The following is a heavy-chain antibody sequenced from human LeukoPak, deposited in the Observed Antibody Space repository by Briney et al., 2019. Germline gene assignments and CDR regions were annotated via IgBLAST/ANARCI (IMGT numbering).Heavy chain of an antibody. Sequence: GGSLRLSCAAAGFTFSDAWMSWVRQAPGKGLEWLGRIKSKTNGGTTDYAAPVKGRFTISRDDSKNTLYLQLNSLQTEDTAFYSCTTTLHFAGSRNYYYAMDVWGQGPRSPSP. CDR2: IKSKTNGGTT. CDR3: TTTLHFAGSRNYYYAMDV. CDR1: GFTFSDAW. D-gene: IGHD3-3*02. J-gene: IGHJ6*02. V-gene: IGHV3-15*01.